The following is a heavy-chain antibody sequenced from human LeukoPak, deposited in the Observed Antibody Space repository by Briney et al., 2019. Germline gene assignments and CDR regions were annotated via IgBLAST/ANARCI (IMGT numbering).Heavy chain of an antibody. Sequence: SETLSLTCTVSGGSMSNYYWSWIRQPPGKGLEWIGYIYYSGTTNYNPSLKSRVTVSIDTSQSQFSLKLSSVTAADTAVYYCARHESILARFDYWGQGTLVTVSS. CDR2: IYYSGTT. J-gene: IGHJ4*02. V-gene: IGHV4-59*08. CDR3: ARHESILARFDY. D-gene: IGHD6-6*01. CDR1: GGSMSNYY.